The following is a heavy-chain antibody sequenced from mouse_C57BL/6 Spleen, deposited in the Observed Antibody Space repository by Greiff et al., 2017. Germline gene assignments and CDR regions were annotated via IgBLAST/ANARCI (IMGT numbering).Heavy chain of an antibody. CDR3: ARGSSYWFAY. J-gene: IGHJ3*01. Sequence: QVQLQQPGAELVRPGSSVKLSCKASGYTFTSYWMHWVQQRPIQGLEWIGNIDPSDSETHYTQKFKDKATLTVDKSSSTAYMQLSSLTSEDSAVYYCARGSSYWFAYWGQGTLVTVSA. CDR2: IDPSDSET. CDR1: GYTFTSYW. V-gene: IGHV1-52*01. D-gene: IGHD1-1*01.